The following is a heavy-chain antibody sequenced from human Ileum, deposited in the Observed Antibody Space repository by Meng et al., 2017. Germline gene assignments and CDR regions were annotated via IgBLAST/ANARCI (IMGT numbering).Heavy chain of an antibody. J-gene: IGHJ6*02. CDR1: GYSFSSYW. V-gene: IGHV5-51*01. Sequence: GESLKISCKGSGYSFSSYWIAWVRQMPGKGLEWMGFIYPGDSEIKYSPSFEGQVTISADKSISTAYLQWSSLEASDTAIYYCARGYYYYYGLDVWGQGTPVTVSS. CDR3: ARGYYYYYGLDV. CDR2: IYPGDSEI.